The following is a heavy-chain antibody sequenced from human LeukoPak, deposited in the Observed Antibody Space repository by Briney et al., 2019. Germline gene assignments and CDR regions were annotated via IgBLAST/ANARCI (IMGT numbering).Heavy chain of an antibody. CDR1: GDSVSSNSAT. CDR3: ARAPHGRGCDY. V-gene: IGHV6-1*01. J-gene: IGHJ4*02. CDR2: TYYRSKWYN. Sequence: SQTLSLTCAISGDSVSSNSATWIWIRQSPSRGLEWLGRTYYRSKWYNDYGLSVQGRISVNPDTSKNQFSLQLNSVTPEDTALYYCARAPHGRGCDYWGQGTLVTVSS. D-gene: IGHD6-19*01.